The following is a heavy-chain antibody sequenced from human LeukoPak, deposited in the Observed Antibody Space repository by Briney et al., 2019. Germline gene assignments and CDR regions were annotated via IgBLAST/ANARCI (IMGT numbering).Heavy chain of an antibody. Sequence: PGGSLRLSCAASGFTFSSYWVHWVRQAPGKGLVWVSRIDSDGGNTNYADSVKGRFTISRDNAKNTLFLQMNSLRGEDTAVYYCARSSLGAFDIWGQGTMVTVSS. CDR1: GFTFSSYW. D-gene: IGHD6-13*01. V-gene: IGHV3-74*01. CDR3: ARSSLGAFDI. CDR2: IDSDGGNT. J-gene: IGHJ3*02.